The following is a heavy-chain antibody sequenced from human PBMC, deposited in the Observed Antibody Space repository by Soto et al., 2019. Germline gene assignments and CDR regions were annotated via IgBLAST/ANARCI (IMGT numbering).Heavy chain of an antibody. CDR1: GGSISSSSYY. CDR2: IYYSGST. CDR3: ARATGIAVAGTLYYFYGMDV. V-gene: IGHV4-39*01. Sequence: SETLSLTCTVSGGSISSSSYYWGWIRQPPGKGLEWIGSIYYSGSTYYNPSLKSRVTISVDTSKNQFSLKLRSVTAADTAVYYCARATGIAVAGTLYYFYGMDVWGQGTTVTVSS. D-gene: IGHD6-19*01. J-gene: IGHJ6*02.